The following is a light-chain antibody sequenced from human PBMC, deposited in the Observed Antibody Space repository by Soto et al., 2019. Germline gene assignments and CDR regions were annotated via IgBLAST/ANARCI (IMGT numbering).Light chain of an antibody. CDR3: QQYNNWPLT. CDR1: RSVSNN. J-gene: IGKJ5*01. V-gene: IGKV3-15*01. Sequence: EIVMTQSPATLSVSPGERATLSCRASRSVSNNLAWHQHKPGQAPRLLIYGASTRATGIPARFSGSWSGTEFTLTISSLQSEDSAVYYCQQYNNWPLTFGQGTRLEI. CDR2: GAS.